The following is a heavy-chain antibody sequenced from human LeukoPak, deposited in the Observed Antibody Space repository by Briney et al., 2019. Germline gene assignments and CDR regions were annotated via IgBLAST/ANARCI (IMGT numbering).Heavy chain of an antibody. J-gene: IGHJ5*02. D-gene: IGHD3-9*01. V-gene: IGHV1-69*13. CDR2: IIPIFGTA. CDR3: ARGPRGRGGRYFDWSTRPGGFDP. CDR1: GGTFSSYA. Sequence: AASVKVSCKASGGTFSSYAISWVRQAPGQGLEWMGGIIPIFGTANYAQKFQGRVTITADESTSTAYMELSSLRSEDTAVYYCARGPRGRGGRYFDWSTRPGGFDPWGQGTLVTVSS.